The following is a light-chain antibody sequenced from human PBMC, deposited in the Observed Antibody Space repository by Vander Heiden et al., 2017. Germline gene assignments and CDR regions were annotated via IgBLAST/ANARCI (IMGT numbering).Light chain of an antibody. Sequence: DIVMTQSPLSLSVTPGESASISCRSSQSLLHSNGYNYLDWYLQKPGQSPQLLIYLGSNRASGVPDRFSGSGSGTDFTLKISRVEAEDVGVYYCMQALQTPWTFGQGTKVEIK. CDR3: MQALQTPWT. J-gene: IGKJ1*01. CDR2: LGS. V-gene: IGKV2-28*01. CDR1: QSLLHSNGYNY.